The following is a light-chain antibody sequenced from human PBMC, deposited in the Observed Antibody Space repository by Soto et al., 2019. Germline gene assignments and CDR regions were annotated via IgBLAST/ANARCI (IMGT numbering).Light chain of an antibody. V-gene: IGKV3-20*01. CDR1: QSVSSSY. J-gene: IGKJ4*01. CDR3: HQYVSSPLT. Sequence: EIVLTQSPGTLSLSTGERATLSCRASQSVSSSYLAWYQQKPGQAPRLLIYGASSRATGIPDRFSGSGSGTDFTLTISRLELEDLAVYYCHQYVSSPLTFGGGTKVEIK. CDR2: GAS.